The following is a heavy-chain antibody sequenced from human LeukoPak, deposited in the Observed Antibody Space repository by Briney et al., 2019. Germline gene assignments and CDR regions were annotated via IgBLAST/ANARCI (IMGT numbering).Heavy chain of an antibody. Sequence: PGGSLRLSCAASGFTFSSYAMSWVRQALGKGLEWVSAISGSGGSTYYADSVKGRFTISRDNSKNTLYLQMNSLRAEDTAVYYCANHPAYYDILTGYRYYYFDYWGQGTLVTVSS. J-gene: IGHJ4*02. V-gene: IGHV3-23*01. CDR2: ISGSGGST. D-gene: IGHD3-9*01. CDR1: GFTFSSYA. CDR3: ANHPAYYDILTGYRYYYFDY.